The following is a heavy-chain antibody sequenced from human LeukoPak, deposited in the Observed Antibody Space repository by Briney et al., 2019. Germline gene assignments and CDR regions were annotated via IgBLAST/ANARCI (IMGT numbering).Heavy chain of an antibody. CDR1: GFTFSSYG. J-gene: IGHJ6*02. CDR3: AKDIRYCSSTSCYGSYYYYGMDV. CDR2: ISYDGSNK. V-gene: IGHV3-30*18. Sequence: GGSLRLSCAASGFTFSSYGMHWVRQAPGKGLEWVAVISYDGSNKYYADSVKGRFTISRDNSKNTLYLQMNSLRAEGTAVYYCAKDIRYCSSTSCYGSYYYYGMDVWGQGTTVTVSS. D-gene: IGHD2-2*01.